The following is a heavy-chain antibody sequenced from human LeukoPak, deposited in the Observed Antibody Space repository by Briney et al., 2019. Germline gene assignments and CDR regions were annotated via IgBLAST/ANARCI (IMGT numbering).Heavy chain of an antibody. D-gene: IGHD2-21*02. CDR1: GYTFTSYY. V-gene: IGHV1-46*01. CDR3: ARVPLLNCGGDCYDGGY. CDR2: INPSGGST. J-gene: IGHJ4*02. Sequence: ASVKVSCKASGYTFTSYYIHWVRQAPGQGLEWMGIINPSGGSTSYAQKFQGRVTMTRDTSTSTVYMELSSLRSEDTAVYYCARVPLLNCGGDCYDGGYWGQGTLVTVSS.